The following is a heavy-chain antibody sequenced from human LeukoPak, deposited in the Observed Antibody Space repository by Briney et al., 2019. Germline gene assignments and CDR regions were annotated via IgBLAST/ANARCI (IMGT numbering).Heavy chain of an antibody. V-gene: IGHV3-30*02. CDR2: IWHGGSNK. D-gene: IGHD2-2*01. CDR1: GFTFSSYG. Sequence: GGSLRLSCAASGFTFSSYGMHWVRQAPGKGLEWVAVIWHGGSNKYYADSVKGRFTISRDNSKNTLYLQMNSLRAEDTAVYYCAKTACSSTSCRPYYYYYMDVWGKGTTVTVSS. CDR3: AKTACSSTSCRPYYYYYMDV. J-gene: IGHJ6*03.